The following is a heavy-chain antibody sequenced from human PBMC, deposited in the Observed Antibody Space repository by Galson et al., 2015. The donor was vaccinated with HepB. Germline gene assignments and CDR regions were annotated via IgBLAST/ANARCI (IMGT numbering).Heavy chain of an antibody. Sequence: SLRLSCAASGFTFGDYSMNWVRQAPGKGLEWVAYIRTGTNMIFYADSVKGRFTISGDNVNNSLFLQMNSLRHEDTAIYYCARDGWNSVLFDHWGQGTLVTVSS. J-gene: IGHJ4*02. CDR3: ARDGWNSVLFDH. V-gene: IGHV3-48*02. D-gene: IGHD1-1*01. CDR1: GFTFGDYS. CDR2: IRTGTNMI.